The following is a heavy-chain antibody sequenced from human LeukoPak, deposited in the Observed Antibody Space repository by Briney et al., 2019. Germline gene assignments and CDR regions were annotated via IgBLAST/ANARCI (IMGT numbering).Heavy chain of an antibody. J-gene: IGHJ3*02. Sequence: SETLSLTCTVSGGSISSSSYYWGWIRQPPGKGLEWIGRIYTSGSTNYNPSLKSRVTMSVDTSKNQFSLKLSSVTAADTAVYYCARGPMTTVVTRGGAFDIWGQGTMVTVSS. CDR2: IYTSGST. CDR1: GGSISSSSYY. D-gene: IGHD4-23*01. CDR3: ARGPMTTVVTRGGAFDI. V-gene: IGHV4-39*07.